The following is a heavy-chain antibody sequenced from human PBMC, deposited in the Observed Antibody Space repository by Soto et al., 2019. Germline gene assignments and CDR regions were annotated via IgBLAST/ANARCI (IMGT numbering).Heavy chain of an antibody. V-gene: IGHV1-18*01. Sequence: ASVKVSCKTSGYTFNTYGINWVRQAPGQGLELMGWISAYDGKTTYAEKFQGRVTLTTDTSTSTAYMELRSLRSDDTAVYYCARHRFNYYDDTVYYYFDYWGQGTLVTVSS. CDR3: ARHRFNYYDDTVYYYFDY. J-gene: IGHJ4*02. CDR1: GYTFNTYG. D-gene: IGHD3-22*01. CDR2: ISAYDGKT.